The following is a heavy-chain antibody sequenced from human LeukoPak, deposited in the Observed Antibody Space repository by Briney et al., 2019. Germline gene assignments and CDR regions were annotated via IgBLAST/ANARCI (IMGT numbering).Heavy chain of an antibody. D-gene: IGHD3-10*01. CDR2: IKQDGSEK. J-gene: IGHJ4*02. V-gene: IGHV3-7*01. CDR1: GFTFSSYW. Sequence: GGSLRLSCAASGFTFSSYWMSWVRQAPGKGLEWVANIKQDGSEKYYVDSVKGRFTISRDNAKNSLYLQMNSLRAEDTAVYYCARSRSMVRGVNRLRYFDYWGQGTLVTVSS. CDR3: ARSRSMVRGVNRLRYFDY.